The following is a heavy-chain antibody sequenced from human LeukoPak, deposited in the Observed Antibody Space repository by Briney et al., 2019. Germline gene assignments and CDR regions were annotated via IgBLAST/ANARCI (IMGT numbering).Heavy chain of an antibody. V-gene: IGHV4-4*07. CDR1: GGSISSYY. CDR2: IYTSGST. Sequence: SETLSLTCTVSGGSISSYYWSWIRQPAGKGLEWIGRIYTSGSTNYNPSLKSRVTMSVDTSKNQFSLKLSSVTAADTAVYYCARKPIVNSAWYYFDYWGQGTLVTVSS. J-gene: IGHJ4*02. CDR3: ARKPIVNSAWYYFDY. D-gene: IGHD3-22*01.